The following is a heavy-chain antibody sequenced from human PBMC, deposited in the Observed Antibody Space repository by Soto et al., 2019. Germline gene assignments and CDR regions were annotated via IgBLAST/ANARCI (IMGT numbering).Heavy chain of an antibody. V-gene: IGHV3-23*01. D-gene: IGHD7-27*01. CDR2: ISGSGGST. J-gene: IGHJ3*02. CDR3: AKDGQLGMIRLDAFDI. Sequence: GGSLRLSCAASGFTFSSYAMSWVRQAPGKGLEWVSAISGSGGSTYYADSVKGRFTISRDSSKNTLYLQMNSLRAEDTAVYYCAKDGQLGMIRLDAFDIWGQGTMVTVSS. CDR1: GFTFSSYA.